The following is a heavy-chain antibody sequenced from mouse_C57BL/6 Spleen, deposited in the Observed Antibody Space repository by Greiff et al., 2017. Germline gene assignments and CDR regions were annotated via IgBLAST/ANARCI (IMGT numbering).Heavy chain of an antibody. CDR2: IDPANGTT. D-gene: IGHD1-1*01. Sequence: EVQLQQSVAELVRPGASVKLSCTASGFNINTSYMHWVKQRPEQGLEWIGRIDPANGTTNYAPKFQGKAPIPADTSSNTADLQLSSLTSEDTAIYYCAVITTVDPDDWGQGTTLTVSS. CDR3: AVITTVDPDD. J-gene: IGHJ2*01. CDR1: GFNINTSY. V-gene: IGHV14-3*01.